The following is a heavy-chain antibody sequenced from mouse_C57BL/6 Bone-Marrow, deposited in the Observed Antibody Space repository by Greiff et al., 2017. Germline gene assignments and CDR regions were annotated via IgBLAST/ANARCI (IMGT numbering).Heavy chain of an antibody. V-gene: IGHV1-64*01. CDR1: GYTFTSYW. Sequence: VQLQQSGAELVKPGASVKLSCKASGYTFTSYWMHWVKQRPGQGLEWIGMIHPNSGSTNYNEKFKSKATLTVDKSSSTAYMQLSSLTSEDAAVYYCARSSGDYFDYWGQGTTLTVSS. CDR2: IHPNSGST. D-gene: IGHD6-1*01. CDR3: ARSSGDYFDY. J-gene: IGHJ2*01.